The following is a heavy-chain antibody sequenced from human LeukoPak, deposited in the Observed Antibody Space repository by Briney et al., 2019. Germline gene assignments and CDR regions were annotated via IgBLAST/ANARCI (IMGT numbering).Heavy chain of an antibody. J-gene: IGHJ5*02. V-gene: IGHV1-69*01. CDR2: IIPIFGTA. CDR3: ARVPHPDNWFDP. Sequence: GASVKVSCKASGGTFSSYAISWVRQAPGQGLEWMGGIIPIFGTANYAQKFQGRVTITADESTSTAYMELSSLRPEDTAVYYCARVPHPDNWFDPWGQGTLVTVSS. CDR1: GGTFSSYA.